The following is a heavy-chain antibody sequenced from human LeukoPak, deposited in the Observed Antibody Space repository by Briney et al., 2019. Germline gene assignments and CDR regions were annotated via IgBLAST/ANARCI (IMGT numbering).Heavy chain of an antibody. D-gene: IGHD1-26*01. CDR2: ISSSSSYI. Sequence: PGGSLRLSCAASGFTFSSYSMNWVRQAPGKGLEWVSSISSSSSYIYYADSVKGRFTISRDNAKNSLYLQMNSLRAEDTAVYYCARDSGSYDDAFDIWGQGTMVTVSS. V-gene: IGHV3-21*01. CDR1: GFTFSSYS. CDR3: ARDSGSYDDAFDI. J-gene: IGHJ3*02.